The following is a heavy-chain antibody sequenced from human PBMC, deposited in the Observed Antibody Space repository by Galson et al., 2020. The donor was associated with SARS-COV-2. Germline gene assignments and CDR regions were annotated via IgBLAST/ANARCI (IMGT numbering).Heavy chain of an antibody. J-gene: IGHJ6*02. CDR1: GFPFSTYS. V-gene: IGHV3-21*01. CDR3: ARDGGIPGFNYGRLCYGMYI. D-gene: IGHD5-18*01. CDR2: ISTSSSYT. Sequence: NSGGSLRLSCAASGFPFSTYSMNWVRLAPGKGLEWVSSISTSSSYTYYVDSVKGRFSISRDNSRNSLYLQMNSLRAEDTAVYYCARDGGIPGFNYGRLCYGMYIWGQGTTVTVSS.